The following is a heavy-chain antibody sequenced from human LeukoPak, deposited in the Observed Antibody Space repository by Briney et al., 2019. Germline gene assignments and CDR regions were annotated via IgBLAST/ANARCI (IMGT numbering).Heavy chain of an antibody. V-gene: IGHV3-21*06. CDR2: ISSRSSYI. CDR3: ARGAFDYPGRDYFDY. Sequence: GGSLRLSCAASGFIFSAYEMNWVRQAPGKGLEWVSSISSRSSYIYYADSLKGRFTISRDNAKNSLHLQMKGLRVEDTAVYYCARGAFDYPGRDYFDYWGQGTQVTVSS. D-gene: IGHD3-9*01. J-gene: IGHJ4*02. CDR1: GFIFSAYE.